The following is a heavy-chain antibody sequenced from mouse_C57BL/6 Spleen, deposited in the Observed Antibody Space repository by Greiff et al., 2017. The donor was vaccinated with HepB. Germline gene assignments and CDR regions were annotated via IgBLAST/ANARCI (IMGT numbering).Heavy chain of an antibody. CDR1: GFTFSDYG. V-gene: IGHV5-17*01. CDR3: ARRGPYYYYGSSYWYFDV. D-gene: IGHD1-1*01. J-gene: IGHJ1*03. CDR2: ISSGSSTI. Sequence: EVQGVESGGGLVKPGGSLKLSCAASGFTFSDYGMHWVRQAPEKGLEWVAYISSGSSTIYYADTVKGRFTISRDNAKHTLFLQMTSLRSEDTAMYYCARRGPYYYYGSSYWYFDVWGTGTTVTVSS.